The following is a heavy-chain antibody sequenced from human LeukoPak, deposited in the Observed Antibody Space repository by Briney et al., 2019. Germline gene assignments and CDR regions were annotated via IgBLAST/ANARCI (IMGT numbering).Heavy chain of an antibody. D-gene: IGHD5-12*01. CDR2: INPNNGGT. V-gene: IGHV1-2*02. CDR1: GYTFTGYY. Sequence: ASVKVSCKASGYTFTGYYMHWVRQAPGQGLEWMGWINPNNGGTNYAQKFQGRVTMTRDTSISTAYMELSRLRSDDTAVYYCARNRRYSGYDAYNWFDPWGQGTLVTVSS. CDR3: ARNRRYSGYDAYNWFDP. J-gene: IGHJ5*02.